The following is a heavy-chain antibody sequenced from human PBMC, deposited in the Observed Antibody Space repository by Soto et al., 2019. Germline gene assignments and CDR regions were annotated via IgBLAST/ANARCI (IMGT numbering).Heavy chain of an antibody. CDR2: IYWDDDK. V-gene: IGHV2-5*02. J-gene: IGHJ5*02. CDR1: GFSLSTSGVG. Sequence: QITLKESGPTLVKPTQTLTLTCTFSGFSLSTSGVGVGWIRQPPGKALEWLALIYWDDDKRYSPSLKSRLTIXXDXSXXQVVLTTTNMDPVDTATYYCAPSTTGTTGANWFDPWGQGTLVTVSS. D-gene: IGHD1-1*01. CDR3: APSTTGTTGANWFDP.